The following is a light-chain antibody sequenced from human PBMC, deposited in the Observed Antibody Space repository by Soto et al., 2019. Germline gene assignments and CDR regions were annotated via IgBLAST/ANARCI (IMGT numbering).Light chain of an antibody. CDR1: SSDVGAYNY. CDR3: NSSTSTSALEV. J-gene: IGLJ2*01. V-gene: IGLV2-14*01. CDR2: DVS. Sequence: QSALTQPASVSGSPGQSITISCAGSSSDVGAYNYVSWYQQHPGKAPKLIIYDVSYRPSGVSNRFSGSKSGNTASLSISGLQAKDEADYHCNSSTSTSALEVFGGGTKLTVL.